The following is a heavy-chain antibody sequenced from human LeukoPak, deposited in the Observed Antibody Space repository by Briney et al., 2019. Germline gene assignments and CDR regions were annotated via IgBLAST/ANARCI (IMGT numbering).Heavy chain of an antibody. J-gene: IGHJ4*02. Sequence: GGSLRLSCAASGFTFSSYWMHWVRQAPGKGLLWVSRINSDGSSTSYADSVKGRFTISRDNAKNTLYLQMNSLRAEDTAVYYCARRIAAAAAPYSFDYWGQGTLVTVSS. CDR2: INSDGSST. CDR1: GFTFSSYW. V-gene: IGHV3-74*01. D-gene: IGHD6-13*01. CDR3: ARRIAAAAAPYSFDY.